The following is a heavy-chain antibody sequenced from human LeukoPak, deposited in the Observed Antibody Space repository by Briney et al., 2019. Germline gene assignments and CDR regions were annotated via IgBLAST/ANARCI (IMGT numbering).Heavy chain of an antibody. J-gene: IGHJ4*02. V-gene: IGHV1-46*01. Sequence: ASVKVSCKASGYTFTSYYMHWVRQAPGQGLEWMGIINPSGGSTSYAQKFQGRVTMTRDTSTSTAYMELRSLRSDDTAVYYCARGSGDYYDSSGYVHWGQGTLVTVSS. CDR3: ARGSGDYYDSSGYVH. CDR2: INPSGGST. D-gene: IGHD3-22*01. CDR1: GYTFTSYY.